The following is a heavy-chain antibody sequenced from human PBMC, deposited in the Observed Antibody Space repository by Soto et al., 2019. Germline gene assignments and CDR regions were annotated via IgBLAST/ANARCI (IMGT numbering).Heavy chain of an antibody. J-gene: IGHJ6*02. CDR1: GYSFTSYW. D-gene: IGHD2-21*01. Sequence: EVQLVQAGAEVKKPGESLRISCKGSGYSFTSYWISWVRQMPGKGLEWMGRIDPSDSYTNYSPSFQGHVTISADKSISTAYLQWSSLKASDTAMYYCARLVMATRRGYYGMDVWGQGTTVTVSS. CDR2: IDPSDSYT. V-gene: IGHV5-10-1*01. CDR3: ARLVMATRRGYYGMDV.